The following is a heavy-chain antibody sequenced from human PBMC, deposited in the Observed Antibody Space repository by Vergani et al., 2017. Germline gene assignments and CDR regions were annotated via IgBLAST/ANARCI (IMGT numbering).Heavy chain of an antibody. CDR1: GFSFPGYA. Sequence: EVQLLESGGGLVQPGGSLRLSCEASGFSFPGYAMSWVRQAPGKGLEWVSSVSGSSATPYYADSVKGRFTIFRDNSKNTLYLQMNSLRAEDTAVYYCAKLPSGRIVGPLYYFDSWGQGTLVTVSS. CDR2: VSGSSATP. V-gene: IGHV3-23*01. D-gene: IGHD1-26*01. CDR3: AKLPSGRIVGPLYYFDS. J-gene: IGHJ4*02.